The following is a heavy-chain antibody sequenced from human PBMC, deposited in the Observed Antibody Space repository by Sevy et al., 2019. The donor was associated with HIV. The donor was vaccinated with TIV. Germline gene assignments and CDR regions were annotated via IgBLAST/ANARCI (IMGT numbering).Heavy chain of an antibody. Sequence: ASVKVSCKASGYTFSSYGISWVQQAPGQGLEWMGWISGYNGDTDYAQKLQGRVTMTADTFTRTASMELKSLKSDDTAVYYCARDSWKQLKVRGNYKYYMDVWGKGTTVTVSS. CDR3: ARDSWKQLKVRGNYKYYMDV. D-gene: IGHD6-13*01. V-gene: IGHV1-18*01. CDR2: ISGYNGDT. J-gene: IGHJ6*03. CDR1: GYTFSSYG.